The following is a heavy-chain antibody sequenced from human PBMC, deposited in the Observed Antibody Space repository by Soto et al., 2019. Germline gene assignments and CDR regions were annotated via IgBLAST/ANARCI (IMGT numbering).Heavy chain of an antibody. J-gene: IGHJ4*02. CDR1: GFSLSTSGVG. Sequence: SGPTLVNPTQTLTLTCTFSGFSLSTSGVGVGWIRQPPGKALEWLALIYWDDDRRYNPSLKSRLAITKETSKNKVVLTMSNMDHLKKAQYYFATRITHYTWSDVIFAYGGKGTLVTVSS. D-gene: IGHD3-3*01. V-gene: IGHV2-5*02. CDR2: IYWDDDR. CDR3: ATRITHYTWSDVIFAY.